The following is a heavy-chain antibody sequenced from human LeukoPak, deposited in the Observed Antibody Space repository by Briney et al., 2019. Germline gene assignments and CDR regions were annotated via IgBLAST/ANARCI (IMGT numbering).Heavy chain of an antibody. V-gene: IGHV4-4*09. Sequence: SETLSLTCTVSSGSISSYYWSWIRQPPGKGLEWIGYIYTSGSTNYNPSLKSRVTISVDTSKNQFSLKLSSVTAADTAVYYCARPTGYSSSWYWFDPWGQGTLVTVSS. J-gene: IGHJ5*02. CDR3: ARPTGYSSSWYWFDP. D-gene: IGHD6-13*01. CDR1: SGSISSYY. CDR2: IYTSGST.